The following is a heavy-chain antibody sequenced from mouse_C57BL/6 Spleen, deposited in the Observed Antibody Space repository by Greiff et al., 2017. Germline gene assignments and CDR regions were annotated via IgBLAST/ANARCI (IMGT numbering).Heavy chain of an antibody. J-gene: IGHJ2*01. D-gene: IGHD6-1*01. CDR3: ARAAPYFDY. Sequence: QVQLQQSGAELVKPGASVKISCKASGYAFSGYWMNWVKQRPGKGLEWIGQIYPGDGDTNYNGKFKGKATLTADKSSSTAYMQLSSLTSEDSAVYFCARAAPYFDYWGQGTTLTVSS. CDR2: IYPGDGDT. CDR1: GYAFSGYW. V-gene: IGHV1-80*01.